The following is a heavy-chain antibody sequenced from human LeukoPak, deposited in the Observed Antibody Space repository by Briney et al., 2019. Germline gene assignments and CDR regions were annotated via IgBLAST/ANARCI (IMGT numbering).Heavy chain of an antibody. CDR2: IKSKTDGGTT. CDR1: GFTFSNAW. J-gene: IGHJ4*02. Sequence: GSLRLSCAASGFTFSNAWMSWVRQAPGKGLEWVGRIKSKTDGGTTDYAAPVKGRFTISRDDSKNTLYLQMNSLKTEDTAVYYCTRIVVVVAATGMYYFDYWGQGTLVTVSS. V-gene: IGHV3-15*01. D-gene: IGHD2-15*01. CDR3: TRIVVVVAATGMYYFDY.